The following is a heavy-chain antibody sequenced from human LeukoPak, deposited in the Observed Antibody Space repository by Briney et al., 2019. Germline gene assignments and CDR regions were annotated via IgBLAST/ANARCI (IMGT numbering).Heavy chain of an antibody. Sequence: GGSLRLSCAASGFTFSSYGMHWVRQAPGKGLEWVAVISYDGSNKYYADSVKGRFTISRDNSKNTLYLQMNSLRAEDTAVYYCARDLSGYMGGDYWGQGTLVTVSS. CDR3: ARDLSGYMGGDY. D-gene: IGHD5-18*01. CDR1: GFTFSSYG. J-gene: IGHJ4*02. CDR2: ISYDGSNK. V-gene: IGHV3-30*03.